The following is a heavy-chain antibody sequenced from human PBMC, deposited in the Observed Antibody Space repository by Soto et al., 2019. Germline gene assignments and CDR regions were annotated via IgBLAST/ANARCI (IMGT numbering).Heavy chain of an antibody. V-gene: IGHV1-69*13. CDR1: GGTFSSYA. J-gene: IGHJ5*02. D-gene: IGHD6-6*01. CDR2: IIPIFGTA. CDR3: ARDPRYSSSSTTVAGGFDP. Sequence: GASVKVSCKASGGTFSSYAISWVRQAPGQGLEWMGGIIPIFGTANYAQKFQGRVTITADESTSTAYMELSSLRSEDTAVYYCARDPRYSSSSTTVAGGFDPWGQGTLVTVSS.